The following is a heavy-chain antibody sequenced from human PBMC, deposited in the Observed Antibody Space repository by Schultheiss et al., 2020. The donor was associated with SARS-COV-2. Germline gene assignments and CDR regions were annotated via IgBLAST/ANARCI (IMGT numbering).Heavy chain of an antibody. CDR1: GGSISSGGYY. D-gene: IGHD3-22*01. CDR2: IYTSGST. CDR3: ARDRLYYYDSSGYYDAFDY. V-gene: IGHV4-61*02. J-gene: IGHJ4*02. Sequence: SETLSLTCAVYGGSISSGGYYWSWIRQPAGKGLEWIGRIYTSGSTNYNPSLKSRVTMSVDTSKNQFSLKLSSVTAADTAVYYCARDRLYYYDSSGYYDAFDYWGQGTLVTVSS.